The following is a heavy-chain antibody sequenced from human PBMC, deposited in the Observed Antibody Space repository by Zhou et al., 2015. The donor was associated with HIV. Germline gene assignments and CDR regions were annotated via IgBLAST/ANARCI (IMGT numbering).Heavy chain of an antibody. CDR2: IIPIFGTA. V-gene: IGHV1-69*01. CDR3: ARSTMVRGRPPHTYYYYYGMDV. CDR1: GGTFSSYA. J-gene: IGHJ6*02. D-gene: IGHD3-10*01. Sequence: QVQLVQSGAEVKKPGSSVKVSCKASGGTFSSYAISWVRQAPGQGLEWMGGIIPIFGTANYAQKFQGRVTITADESTSTAYMELSSLRSEDTAVYYCARSTMVRGRPPHTYYYYYGMDVWGQGTTVTVSS.